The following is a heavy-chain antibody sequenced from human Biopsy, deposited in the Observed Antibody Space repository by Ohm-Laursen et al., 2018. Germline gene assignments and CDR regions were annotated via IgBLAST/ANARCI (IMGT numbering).Heavy chain of an antibody. Sequence: SLRLSCAASGFPFSDYYMRWIRQAPGKGLEWVSYISSGGTTIYYADSVKGRFTISRDNVKNSLYLQMNSLRADDTAVYYCARDTRWSPYHMDVWGQGTTVTVSS. CDR2: ISSGGTTI. J-gene: IGHJ6*02. V-gene: IGHV3-11*01. CDR1: GFPFSDYY. D-gene: IGHD4-23*01. CDR3: ARDTRWSPYHMDV.